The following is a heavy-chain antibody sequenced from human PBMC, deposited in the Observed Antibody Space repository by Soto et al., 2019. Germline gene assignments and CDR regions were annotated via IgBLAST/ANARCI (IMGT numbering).Heavy chain of an antibody. V-gene: IGHV3-30*18. Sequence: GGSLRLSCAASGFTFSSYGMPWVRQAPGKGLEWVAVISYDGSNKYYADSVKGRFAISRDNSKNTLYLQMNSLRAEDTAVYYCAKRRYDSSGYYPNYYYYGMDVWGQGTTVTVSS. J-gene: IGHJ6*02. CDR2: ISYDGSNK. CDR3: AKRRYDSSGYYPNYYYYGMDV. CDR1: GFTFSSYG. D-gene: IGHD3-22*01.